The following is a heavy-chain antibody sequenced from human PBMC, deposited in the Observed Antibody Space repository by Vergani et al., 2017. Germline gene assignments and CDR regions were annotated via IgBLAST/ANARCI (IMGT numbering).Heavy chain of an antibody. V-gene: IGHV1-69*01. J-gene: IGHJ6*02. Sequence: QVQLVQSGAEVKKPGSSVKVSCKASGGTFSSYAISWVRQAPGQGLEWMGGIIPIFGTANYAQKFQGRVTITADESTSTAYMELSSLRSGDTAVYYCARVGDSSDTSYYYYYGMDVWGQGTTVTVSS. CDR3: ARVGDSSDTSYYYYYGMDV. CDR1: GGTFSSYA. CDR2: IIPIFGTA. D-gene: IGHD6-6*01.